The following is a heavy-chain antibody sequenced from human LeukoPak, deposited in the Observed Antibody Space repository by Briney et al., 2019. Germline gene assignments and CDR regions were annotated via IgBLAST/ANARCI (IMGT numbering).Heavy chain of an antibody. J-gene: IGHJ3*02. CDR1: GFTVSSSH. V-gene: IGHV3-53*01. CDR3: AKATPDIGWSMGAFEI. CDR2: IYSGGDT. Sequence: GGSLRLSCAASGFTVSSSHMTWVRQAVGKGLEWVSFIYSGGDTSYADSVKGRFTISRDNSKNTLYLQMNSLRAEDTAVYFCAKATPDIGWSMGAFEIWGQGTMVAVS. D-gene: IGHD6-19*01.